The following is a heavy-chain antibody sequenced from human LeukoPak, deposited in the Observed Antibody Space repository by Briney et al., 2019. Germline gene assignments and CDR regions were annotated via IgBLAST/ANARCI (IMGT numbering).Heavy chain of an antibody. CDR1: GFTFSSYW. V-gene: IGHV3-7*01. CDR3: ARVPSLLWFGELPAYFDY. D-gene: IGHD3-10*01. J-gene: IGHJ4*02. Sequence: GGSLRLSCAASGFTFSSYWMSWVRQAPGKGLEWVANIKQDGSEKYYVDSVKGRFTISRDNAKNSLYLQVNSLRAEDTAVYYCARVPSLLWFGELPAYFDYWGQGTLVTVSS. CDR2: IKQDGSEK.